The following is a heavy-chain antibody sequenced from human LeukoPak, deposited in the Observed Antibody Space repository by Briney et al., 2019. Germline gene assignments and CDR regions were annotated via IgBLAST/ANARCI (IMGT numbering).Heavy chain of an antibody. D-gene: IGHD3-22*01. Sequence: SETLSLTCSVSGASISSTNYYWGWVRPPPGKGLEWIGRIFYSGSTSYNPSLKSRATISLDTSKNLFSLKLSSVTAADTAAYYCATRRGYDSTVYSWGQGTLVSVSS. CDR2: IFYSGST. J-gene: IGHJ4*02. CDR1: GASISSTNYY. CDR3: ATRRGYDSTVYS. V-gene: IGHV4-39*01.